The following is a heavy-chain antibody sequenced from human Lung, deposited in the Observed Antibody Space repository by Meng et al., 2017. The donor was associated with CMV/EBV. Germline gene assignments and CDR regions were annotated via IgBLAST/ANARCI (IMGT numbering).Heavy chain of an antibody. CDR1: GGSFSGYY. CDR3: ARALVVPAASLDY. Sequence: SXTXSLXCAVYGGSFSGYYWSWIRQPPGKGLEWIGEINHSGSTNYNPSLKSRVTISVDTSKNQFSLKLSSVTAADTAVYYCARALVVPAASLDYWCQGTLVTVSS. V-gene: IGHV4-34*01. D-gene: IGHD2-2*01. CDR2: INHSGST. J-gene: IGHJ4*02.